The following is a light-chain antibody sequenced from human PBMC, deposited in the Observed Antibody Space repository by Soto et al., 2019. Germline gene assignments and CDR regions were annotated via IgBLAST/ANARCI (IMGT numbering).Light chain of an antibody. CDR1: SSDVGDNTY. Sequence: QSALTQPASVSGSPRQSISMSCTGTSSDVGDNTYVSWYQQHPGKAPKLLIYEVSHRPSGVSPRFSGSKSGNTASLTISGLQAEDEADYYCSSYTASSTPLYVFGTGTKLTVL. CDR2: EVS. J-gene: IGLJ1*01. CDR3: SSYTASSTPLYV. V-gene: IGLV2-14*01.